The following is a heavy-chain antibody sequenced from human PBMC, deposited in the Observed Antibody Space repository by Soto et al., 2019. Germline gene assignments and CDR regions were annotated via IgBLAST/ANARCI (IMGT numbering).Heavy chain of an antibody. D-gene: IGHD3-9*01. CDR3: ARDSTLPYYDILTGTTRTSDI. J-gene: IGHJ3*02. CDR2: IYSGGST. Sequence: EVQLVESGGGLVQPGGSLRLSCAASGFTVSSNYMSWVRQAPGKGLEWVSVIYSGGSTYYADSVKGRFTISRDNSKNTLYLQMNRLRDEDTAVYYCARDSTLPYYDILTGTTRTSDIWGQETMVTVSS. CDR1: GFTVSSNY. V-gene: IGHV3-66*01.